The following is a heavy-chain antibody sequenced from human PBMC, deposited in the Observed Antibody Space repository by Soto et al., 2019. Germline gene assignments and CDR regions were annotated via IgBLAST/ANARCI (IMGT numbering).Heavy chain of an antibody. Sequence: ASVKVSCKASGYTFTSYAMHWVRQAPGQRLEWMGWINAGNGNTKYSQKFQGRVTITRDTSASTAYMELSSLRSEDTAVYYCATAPSPSSSVDYWGQGTLVTVSS. CDR3: ATAPSPSSSVDY. CDR2: INAGNGNT. D-gene: IGHD6-6*01. V-gene: IGHV1-3*01. CDR1: GYTFTSYA. J-gene: IGHJ4*02.